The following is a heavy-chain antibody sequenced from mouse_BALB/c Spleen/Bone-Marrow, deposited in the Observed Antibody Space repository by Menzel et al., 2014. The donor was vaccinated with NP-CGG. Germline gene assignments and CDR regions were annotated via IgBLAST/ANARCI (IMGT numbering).Heavy chain of an antibody. D-gene: IGHD1-3*01. CDR3: ARRREWVDY. CDR2: ISGNGCTT. Sequence: EVKLVESGGGLVQPGGSLKLSCAASGFTFSGYGMSWVRQTPEKGLELVATISGNGCTTNYPHTVKGRFTISRDNARNPLFQKMRSMKYEDTSKYYGARRREWVDYWGQGTTLTVSS. V-gene: IGHV5-6-3*01. CDR1: GFTFSGYG. J-gene: IGHJ2*01.